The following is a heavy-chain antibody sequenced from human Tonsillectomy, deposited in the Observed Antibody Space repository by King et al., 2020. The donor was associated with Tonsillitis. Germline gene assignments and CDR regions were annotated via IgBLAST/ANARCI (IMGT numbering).Heavy chain of an antibody. J-gene: IGHJ4*02. V-gene: IGHV3-72*01. Sequence: VQLVESGGGLAQPGGSLRLSCAASGFTFSDHYMDWVRQAPGKGLEWVGRVRKRSNSYTTETAASVKGRFTVSRDDSKNSLYLQMNILKSEDTAVYFWARVGCFDGTNCYSFDCWGQGTLVTVSS. CDR2: VRKRSNSYTT. CDR3: ARVGCFDGTNCYSFDC. CDR1: GFTFSDHY. D-gene: IGHD2-15*01.